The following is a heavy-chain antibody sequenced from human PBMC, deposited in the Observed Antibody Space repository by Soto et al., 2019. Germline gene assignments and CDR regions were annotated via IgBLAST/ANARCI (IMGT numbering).Heavy chain of an antibody. Sequence: GGSLRLSCAASGFTFTSFWMDWVRQAPGKGLEWVANINPDGNEKHYVDSVKGRFTISRDNAKNSLYLQMSGLTAEDSALYYCSRSLDSWGQGTRVTVSS. CDR1: GFTFTSFW. J-gene: IGHJ4*02. CDR2: INPDGNEK. V-gene: IGHV3-7*01. CDR3: SRSLDS.